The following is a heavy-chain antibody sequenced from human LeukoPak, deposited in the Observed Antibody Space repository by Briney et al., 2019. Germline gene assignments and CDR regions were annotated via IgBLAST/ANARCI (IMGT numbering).Heavy chain of an antibody. CDR3: ARGNRDYDILSGYSKPYLAH. CDR2: NYSGGST. J-gene: IGHJ4*02. Sequence: GGTVRLPCAASGFTVSSNYMSWLRQDPGKGLEWVSANYSGGSTYYADSVNGRFTISRDDSKNKLYLQMNSLSAEDTAVYYCARGNRDYDILSGYSKPYLAHWGQGTLVTVAS. D-gene: IGHD3-9*01. CDR1: GFTVSSNY. V-gene: IGHV3-53*01.